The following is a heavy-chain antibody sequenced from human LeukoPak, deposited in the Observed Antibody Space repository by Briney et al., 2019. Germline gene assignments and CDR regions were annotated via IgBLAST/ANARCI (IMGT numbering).Heavy chain of an antibody. CDR2: INPNSGGT. CDR1: GYTFTGYY. Sequence: ASVKVSCKASGYTFTGYYMHWVRPAPGQGLEWMGWINPNSGGTNYAQKFQGRVTMTRDTSISTAYMELSRLRSDDTAVYYCARDTPIGIVGAPNWFDPWGQGTLVTVSS. CDR3: ARDTPIGIVGAPNWFDP. J-gene: IGHJ5*02. V-gene: IGHV1-2*02. D-gene: IGHD1-26*01.